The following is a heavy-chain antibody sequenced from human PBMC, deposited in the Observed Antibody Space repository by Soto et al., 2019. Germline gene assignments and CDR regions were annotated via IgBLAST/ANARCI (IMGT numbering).Heavy chain of an antibody. V-gene: IGHV6-1*01. CDR3: AREGGDSSSGYFDY. D-gene: IGHD6-13*01. J-gene: IGHJ4*02. Sequence: PSQTLSLTCAISGDSVSSNTASWNWIRQSPSRGLEWLGRTYCRSKWYNDYAVSVKSRTIINPDTSNNQFPLQLNSVTPEDTAVYYCAREGGDSSSGYFDYWGQGTLVTVSS. CDR2: TYCRSKWYN. CDR1: GDSVSSNTAS.